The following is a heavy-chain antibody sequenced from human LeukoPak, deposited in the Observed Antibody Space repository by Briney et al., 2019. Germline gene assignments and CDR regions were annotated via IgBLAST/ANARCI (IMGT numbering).Heavy chain of an antibody. CDR1: GFTFSSYG. CDR2: IWYDGSNK. Sequence: GGSLRLSCAASGFTFSSYGMHWVRQAPGKGLEWVAVIWYDGSNKYYADSVKGRFTISRDNSKNTLYLQMNSLRAEDTAVYYCARENGSGSYFPNWGQGTLVTVSS. V-gene: IGHV3-33*01. D-gene: IGHD3-10*01. J-gene: IGHJ4*02. CDR3: ARENGSGSYFPN.